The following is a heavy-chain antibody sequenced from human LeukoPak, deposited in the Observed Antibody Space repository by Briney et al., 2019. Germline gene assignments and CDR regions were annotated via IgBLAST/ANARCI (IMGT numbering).Heavy chain of an antibody. CDR1: GFTLDDYA. D-gene: IGHD1-1*01. CDR2: IGWNSVSI. V-gene: IGHV3-9*01. Sequence: GGSLRLSCAASGFTLDDYAMHWVRQAPGKGLEWVSGIGWNSVSIGYADSVKGRFTISRDNAKNSLYLQMNSLRAEDTALYYCAKDIIRTDSHAFDIWGQGTMVTVSS. CDR3: AKDIIRTDSHAFDI. J-gene: IGHJ3*02.